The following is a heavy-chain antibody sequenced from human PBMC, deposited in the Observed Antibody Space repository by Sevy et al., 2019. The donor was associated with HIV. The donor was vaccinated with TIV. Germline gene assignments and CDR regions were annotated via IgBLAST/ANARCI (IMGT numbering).Heavy chain of an antibody. CDR3: ARQRGDPRSKLWSGYRPTNYYYYGMDV. D-gene: IGHD3-3*01. Sequence: SETLSLTCTVSGGSISSYYWSWIRQPPGKGLEWIGYIYYSGSTNYNPSLKSRVTISVDTSKNQFSLKLSSVTAADTAVYYCARQRGDPRSKLWSGYRPTNYYYYGMDVWGQGTTVTVSS. CDR2: IYYSGST. CDR1: GGSISSYY. V-gene: IGHV4-59*08. J-gene: IGHJ6*02.